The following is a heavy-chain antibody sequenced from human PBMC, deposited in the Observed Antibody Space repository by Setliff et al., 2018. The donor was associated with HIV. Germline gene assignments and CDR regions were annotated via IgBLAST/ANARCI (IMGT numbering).Heavy chain of an antibody. Sequence: SETLSLTCTVSGGSISSYYWSWIRQPAGKGLKWIGHIYTSGSTNYNPSLKSRVTISLDTSKNHFSLKLSSVTAADTAMYYCARIATYYDTSGYLIPYYFDYWGQGTLVTVSS. V-gene: IGHV4-4*07. J-gene: IGHJ4*02. CDR1: GGSISSYY. CDR2: IYTSGST. CDR3: ARIATYYDTSGYLIPYYFDY. D-gene: IGHD3-22*01.